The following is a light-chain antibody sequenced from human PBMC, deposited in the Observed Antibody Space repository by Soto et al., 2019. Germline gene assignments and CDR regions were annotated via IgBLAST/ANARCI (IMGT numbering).Light chain of an antibody. CDR2: GAF. J-gene: IGKJ4*01. V-gene: IGKV3-20*01. CDR1: PSVTNY. CDR3: QQYGRG. Sequence: EIVLTQSPDTLSLSPGARHILSCRASPSVTNYLAWYQQKHGQPPRLLIYGAFNRATGIPARFSGSGSGKDFTLTISRLEPEDFAVYYWQQYGRGFGGGTKVDI.